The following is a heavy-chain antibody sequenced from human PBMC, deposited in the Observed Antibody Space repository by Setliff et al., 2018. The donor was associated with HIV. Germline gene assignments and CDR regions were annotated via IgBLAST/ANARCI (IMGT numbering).Heavy chain of an antibody. CDR1: GLSLNISDVG. Sequence: SGPTLVNPTQPLTLTCTLSGLSLNISDVGVGWLRQPPGKALEWLALIYWNDDKRYSPSLKSRVTISKDTPKNQVVLTMTNMDPVDTATYYCARRTIDYYYMDVWGKGTTVTVSS. V-gene: IGHV2-5*01. J-gene: IGHJ6*03. CDR3: ARRTIDYYYMDV. CDR2: IYWNDDK.